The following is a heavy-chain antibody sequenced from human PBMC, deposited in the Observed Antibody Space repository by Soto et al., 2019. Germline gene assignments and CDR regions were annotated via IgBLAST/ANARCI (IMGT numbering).Heavy chain of an antibody. D-gene: IGHD3-3*01. Sequence: EVQLVESGGGLVQPGGSLRLSCAASGFTFSNYWITWVRQAPGKGLEWVASIKSDGSEKQYVDSVKGRFTISRDNAKNSLYLQMNTLRAEDTAVYYCARYEWGQGTLVIVSS. CDR2: IKSDGSEK. CDR1: GFTFSNYW. J-gene: IGHJ4*02. V-gene: IGHV3-7*01. CDR3: ARYE.